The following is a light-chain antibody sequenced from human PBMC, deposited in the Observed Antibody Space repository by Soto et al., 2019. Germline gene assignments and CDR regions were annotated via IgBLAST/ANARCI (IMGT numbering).Light chain of an antibody. CDR1: SSDVGGYNY. Sequence: QSALTQPASVSGSPGQSITISCTGTSSDVGGYNYVSWYQQPPGKAPKLMIYDVRNRPSGVSHRFSASKSGNTASLTISGLEDEDEADYYCRSYTRSSTLVFGAGTKLTVL. CDR2: DVR. CDR3: RSYTRSSTLV. V-gene: IGLV2-14*01. J-gene: IGLJ3*02.